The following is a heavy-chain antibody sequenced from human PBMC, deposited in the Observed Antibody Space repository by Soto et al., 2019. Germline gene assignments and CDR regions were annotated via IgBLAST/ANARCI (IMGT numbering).Heavy chain of an antibody. J-gene: IGHJ5*02. V-gene: IGHV3-23*01. CDR3: ARGQRALITYGPFDP. Sequence: GGSLRLSCAASGFTLSNYAMSWVRQAPGKGLEWVSTFSGTGGYTYYTDSVKGRFSISRDESKNTLFLHMNSLRAADTAVYYCARGQRALITYGPFDPWGQGTLVTVSS. CDR2: FSGTGGYT. CDR1: GFTLSNYA. D-gene: IGHD4-17*01.